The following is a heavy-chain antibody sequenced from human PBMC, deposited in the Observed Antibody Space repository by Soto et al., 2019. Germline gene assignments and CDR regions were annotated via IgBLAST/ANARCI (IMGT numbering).Heavy chain of an antibody. CDR2: MNPNNDNT. Sequence: GASVKVSCKASGYTFTSYDINWVRQATGQGLEWMGWMNPNNDNTGYAEKFRGRVTMTRNTSISTAYLELSSLRSEDTAVYYCARRYYDFWSGYPAFDYWAQGTLVTVS. J-gene: IGHJ4*02. V-gene: IGHV1-8*01. D-gene: IGHD3-3*01. CDR3: ARRYYDFWSGYPAFDY. CDR1: GYTFTSYD.